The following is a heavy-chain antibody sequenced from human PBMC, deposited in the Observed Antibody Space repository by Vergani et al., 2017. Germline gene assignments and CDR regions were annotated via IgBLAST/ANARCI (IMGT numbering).Heavy chain of an antibody. CDR1: GGSISSYY. J-gene: IGHJ6*02. Sequence: QVQLQESGPGLVKPSETLSLTCTVSGGSISSYYWSWIRQPAGTGLGWVWRIYTSGSTNYNPSLKSRVTMSVDTSKKQFSLKLSSVTAADTAVYYCARDTIVVVPGDGMDVSGQGTSVTVPS. D-gene: IGHD2-2*01. CDR2: IYTSGST. CDR3: ARDTIVVVPGDGMDV. V-gene: IGHV4-4*07.